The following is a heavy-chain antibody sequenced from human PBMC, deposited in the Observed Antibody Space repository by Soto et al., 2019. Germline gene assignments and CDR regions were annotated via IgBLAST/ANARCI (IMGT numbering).Heavy chain of an antibody. J-gene: IGHJ4*02. V-gene: IGHV3-30*18. Sequence: QVQLVESGGGVVQPGRSLRLSCEVSRLTFRTYGMHWVRQAPGKGLEWVAIISNEGSDEKYADSVKGRFTISRDNSKNTLYLQMNSLRVEDTAVYYCAKGCGSGGSCYIIDYWGQGTLVTVSS. D-gene: IGHD2-15*01. CDR3: AKGCGSGGSCYIIDY. CDR1: RLTFRTYG. CDR2: ISNEGSDE.